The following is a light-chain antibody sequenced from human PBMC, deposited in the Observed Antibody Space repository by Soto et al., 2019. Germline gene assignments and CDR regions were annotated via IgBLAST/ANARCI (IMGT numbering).Light chain of an antibody. CDR2: GAS. J-gene: IGKJ1*01. CDR1: QGISTW. CDR3: LQDRSHFWT. V-gene: IGKV1-12*01. Sequence: DIQMTQSPSSVSASVGDRVTITCRASQGISTWLAWYQQKPGKAPQLLIYGASSLQRGVSSRFSGSGFGTDFTLTISSLQPEDSATYYCLQDRSHFWTFGQGTKVDIK.